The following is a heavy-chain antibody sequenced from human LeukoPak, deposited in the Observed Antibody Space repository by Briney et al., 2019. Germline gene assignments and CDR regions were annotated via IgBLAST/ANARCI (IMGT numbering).Heavy chain of an antibody. D-gene: IGHD2-2*01. J-gene: IGHJ5*02. CDR1: GFTFSSYA. Sequence: PGRSLRLSCAASGFTFSSYAMHWVRQAPGKGLEWVAVISYDGSNKYYADSVKGRFTISRDNSKNTLYPQMNSLRAEDTAVYYCARDRGVVVPAAIPPNWFDPWGQGTLVTVSS. CDR2: ISYDGSNK. V-gene: IGHV3-30-3*01. CDR3: ARDRGVVVPAAIPPNWFDP.